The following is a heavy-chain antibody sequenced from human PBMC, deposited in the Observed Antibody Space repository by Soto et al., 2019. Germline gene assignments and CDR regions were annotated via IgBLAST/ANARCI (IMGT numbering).Heavy chain of an antibody. D-gene: IGHD2-15*01. V-gene: IGHV1-46*01. CDR1: GYTFTSYY. CDR3: ARVQVEMADTGYFDY. CDR2: INPSGGST. Sequence: QVQLVQSGAEVKKPGASVKVSCKASGYTFTSYYMHWVRQAPGQGLEWMGIINPSGGSTSYAQKFQGRVTMTRDTSTSTVYMELSSLRSEDTAVYYCARVQVEMADTGYFDYWGQGTLVTVSS. J-gene: IGHJ4*02.